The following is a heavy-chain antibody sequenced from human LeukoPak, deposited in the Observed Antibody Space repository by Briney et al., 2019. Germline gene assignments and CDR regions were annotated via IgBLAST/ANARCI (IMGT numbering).Heavy chain of an antibody. V-gene: IGHV3-30*04. J-gene: IGHJ4*02. CDR1: GFILSDYN. CDR3: ARDQTGFCSGNSCLGSTFDY. Sequence: PGGSLRLSCAASGFILSDYNMHWVRQAPGKGLEWVAVISYDGSNKYYADSVKGRFTISRDNSKNTLYLQMNSLRAEDTAVYYCARDQTGFCSGNSCLGSTFDYWGQGTLVTVSS. CDR2: ISYDGSNK. D-gene: IGHD2-2*01.